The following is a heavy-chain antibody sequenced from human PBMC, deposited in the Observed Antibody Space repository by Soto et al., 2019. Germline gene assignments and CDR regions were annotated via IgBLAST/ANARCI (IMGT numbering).Heavy chain of an antibody. CDR2: MSYDGTTK. CDR1: GFIFSNYV. J-gene: IGHJ4*02. Sequence: QVQLVESGGGVVQPGRSLRLSCAASGFIFSNYVMYWVRQAPGKGREWVAVMSYDGTTKYYADSVKGRFTISRDHSKNTLYLHMNNLRPEDTGVYYCAREVLWSRYFDYWGQGTLVTVSS. CDR3: AREVLWSRYFDY. V-gene: IGHV3-30-3*01. D-gene: IGHD2-21*01.